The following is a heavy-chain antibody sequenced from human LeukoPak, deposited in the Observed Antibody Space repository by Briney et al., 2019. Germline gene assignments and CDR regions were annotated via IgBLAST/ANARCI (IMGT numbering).Heavy chain of an antibody. V-gene: IGHV4-34*01. Sequence: SETLSLTCAVYGGSFSGYYWSWIRQPPGKGLEWIGEINHSGSTNNNPSPKSRVTKPVDTSKNQFSLKLSSVAATDTAVYYCARGLSSGVAAAGLYAFDIWGQGTMVTVSS. CDR2: INHSGST. CDR1: GGSFSGYY. CDR3: ARGLSSGVAAAGLYAFDI. D-gene: IGHD6-13*01. J-gene: IGHJ3*02.